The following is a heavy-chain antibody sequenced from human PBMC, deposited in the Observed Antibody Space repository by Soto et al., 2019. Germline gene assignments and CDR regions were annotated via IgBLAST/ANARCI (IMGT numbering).Heavy chain of an antibody. D-gene: IGHD6-19*01. CDR2: ISSSSSTI. V-gene: IGHV3-48*02. J-gene: IGHJ6*02. CDR3: ARERDIALAGTTPRYYYGMDV. Sequence: EVQLVESGGGLVQPGGSLRLSCAASGFTFSSYSMNWVRQAPGKGLEWVSYISSSSSTIYYADSVKGPFTISRDNAKNSLYLQMNSLRDEDTAVYYCARERDIALAGTTPRYYYGMDVWGQGTTVTVSS. CDR1: GFTFSSYS.